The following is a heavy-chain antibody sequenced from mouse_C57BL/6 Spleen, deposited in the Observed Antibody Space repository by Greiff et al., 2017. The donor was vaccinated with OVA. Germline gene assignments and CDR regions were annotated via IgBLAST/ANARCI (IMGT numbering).Heavy chain of an antibody. V-gene: IGHV14-1*01. J-gene: IGHJ1*03. CDR3: TTYYGSPYWYFDV. Sequence: VQLQQSGAELVRPGASVKLSCTASGFNIKDYYMHWVKQRPEQGLEWIGRIDPEDGDTEYAPKFQGKATMTADTSSNTAYLQLSSLTSEDTAVYYCTTYYGSPYWYFDVWGTGTTVTVSS. D-gene: IGHD1-1*01. CDR1: GFNIKDYY. CDR2: IDPEDGDT.